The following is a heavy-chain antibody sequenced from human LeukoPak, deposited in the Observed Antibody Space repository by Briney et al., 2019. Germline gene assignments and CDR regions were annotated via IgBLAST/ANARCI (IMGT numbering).Heavy chain of an antibody. CDR2: IGGRGGGT. Sequence: PGGSLRPSCAASGFTFSNYAMSWVRQAPGKGLEWVSAIGGRGGGTYYADSVKGRFTVSRDDSKNTLYLQMNSLRAEDTAVYYCAKWGDYDILTGYYDSDYWGQGTLVTVSS. CDR3: AKWGDYDILTGYYDSDY. D-gene: IGHD3-9*01. V-gene: IGHV3-23*01. J-gene: IGHJ4*02. CDR1: GFTFSNYA.